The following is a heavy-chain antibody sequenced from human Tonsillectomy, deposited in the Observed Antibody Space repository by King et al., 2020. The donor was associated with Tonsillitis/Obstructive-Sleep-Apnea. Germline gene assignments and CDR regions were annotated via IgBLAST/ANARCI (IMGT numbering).Heavy chain of an antibody. CDR1: GYSFTSYW. CDR3: ARGPYIAAAGSYNWFDT. J-gene: IGHJ5*02. V-gene: IGHV5-10-1*03. Sequence: VQLVESGAEVKKPGESLRISCKGSGYSFTSYWISWVRQMPGKGLEWMGRIDPSDSYTNYSPSFQGHVTISADKSISTAYLQWSSLKASDTAMYYCARGPYIAAAGSYNWFDTWGQGTLVTVSS. CDR2: IDPSDSYT. D-gene: IGHD6-13*01.